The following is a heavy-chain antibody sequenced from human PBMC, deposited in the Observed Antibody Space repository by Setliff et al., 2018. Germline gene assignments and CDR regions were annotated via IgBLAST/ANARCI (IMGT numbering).Heavy chain of an antibody. CDR2: ISASGRTT. CDR3: ARVGYCSGGSCYSPWGYYYYGMDV. D-gene: IGHD2-15*01. V-gene: IGHV3-23*01. J-gene: IGHJ6*02. Sequence: GGSLRLSCAASRFTFSNYAMSWVRQAPGKGLEWVSAISASGRTTYSADSVKGRFTISRDNSKNTLSLQMNSLRAEDTAVYYCARVGYCSGGSCYSPWGYYYYGMDVWGQGTTVTVSS. CDR1: RFTFSNYA.